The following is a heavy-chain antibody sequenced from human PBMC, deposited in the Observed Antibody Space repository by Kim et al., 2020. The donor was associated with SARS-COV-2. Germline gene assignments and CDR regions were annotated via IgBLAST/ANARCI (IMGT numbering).Heavy chain of an antibody. V-gene: IGHV1-3*01. CDR3: ATYDFWSGYSSFDY. D-gene: IGHD3-3*01. J-gene: IGHJ4*02. Sequence: SQKFQGRVTITRDTSASTAYMELSSLRSEVTAVYYCATYDFWSGYSSFDYWGQGTLVTVSS.